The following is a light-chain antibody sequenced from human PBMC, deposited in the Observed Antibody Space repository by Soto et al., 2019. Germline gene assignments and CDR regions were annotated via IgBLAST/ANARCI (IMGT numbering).Light chain of an antibody. J-gene: IGLJ2*01. CDR1: SSNIGAGYD. V-gene: IGLV1-40*01. CDR3: QSYDSSLSGSRVV. CDR2: GNS. Sequence: QSVLTQPPSVSGAPGQRVTISCTGSSSNIGAGYDVHWYQQLPGTAPKLLIYGNSNRPSGVPDRFSGSKSGTSASLAITGLQAEDEADYYCQSYDSSLSGSRVVFGGGTQVTVL.